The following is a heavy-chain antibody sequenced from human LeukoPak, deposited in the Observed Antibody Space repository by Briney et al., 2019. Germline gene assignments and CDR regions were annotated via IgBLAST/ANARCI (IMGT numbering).Heavy chain of an antibody. CDR3: VRDLILVWTPGDDFDH. CDR2: INERATII. J-gene: IGHJ4*02. Sequence: GGSLRLSCAAPGFTFSNYWMHWVRQAPGKGLEWVSRINERATIISYADSVKGRFTNSRENARNTLYLQMNSLTAEDTAVYYCVRDLILVWTPGDDFDHWGQGTLVTVSS. D-gene: IGHD3-16*01. CDR1: GFTFSNYW. V-gene: IGHV3-74*01.